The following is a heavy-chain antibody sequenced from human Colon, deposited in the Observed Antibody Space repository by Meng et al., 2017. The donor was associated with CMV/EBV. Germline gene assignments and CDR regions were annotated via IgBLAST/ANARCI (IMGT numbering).Heavy chain of an antibody. CDR3: ARPSDNGWYYFDS. V-gene: IGHV4-39*01. J-gene: IGHJ4*02. D-gene: IGHD6-19*01. CDR1: GDSISSGSHY. CDR2: IHSSGNT. Sequence: GSLRLSCTVSGDSISSGSHYWGWVRQPPGKRLEWIGSIHSSGNTYRNPALFSRVTMSVDTSKNQFSLKLSSVTAADTSVYYCARPSDNGWYYFDSWGQGTLVTVSS.